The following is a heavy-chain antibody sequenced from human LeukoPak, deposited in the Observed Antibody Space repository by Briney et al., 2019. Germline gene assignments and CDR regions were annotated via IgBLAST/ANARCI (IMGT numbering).Heavy chain of an antibody. J-gene: IGHJ4*02. D-gene: IGHD3-22*01. CDR3: ARGYYYDSSGYYEDY. CDR2: ISGSGGST. Sequence: GGSLRLSCAASGFTFSSYAMSWVRQAPGKGLEWVSAISGSGGSTYYADSVKGRFTISRDNSKNTLYLQMNSLRAEDTALYYCARGYYYDSSGYYEDYWDQGTLVTVSS. CDR1: GFTFSSYA. V-gene: IGHV3-23*01.